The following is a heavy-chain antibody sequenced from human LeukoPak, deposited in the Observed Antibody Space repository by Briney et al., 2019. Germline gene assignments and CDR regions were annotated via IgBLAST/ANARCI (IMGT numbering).Heavy chain of an antibody. J-gene: IGHJ5*02. D-gene: IGHD6-6*01. CDR2: IIPILGIA. Sequence: SVKVSCKASGGTFSSYTISWVRQAPGQGLEWMGRIIPILGIANYAQKFQGRVTITADKSTSTAYMELSSLRSEDTAVCYCARWEYSSSSYRFDPWGQGTLVTVSS. V-gene: IGHV1-69*02. CDR1: GGTFSSYT. CDR3: ARWEYSSSSYRFDP.